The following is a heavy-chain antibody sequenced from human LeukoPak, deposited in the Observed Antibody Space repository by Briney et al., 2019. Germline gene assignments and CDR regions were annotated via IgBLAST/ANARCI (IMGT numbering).Heavy chain of an antibody. CDR1: GGSISSSNW. CDR3: ARTHSGSYRRPQPNAFDI. D-gene: IGHD1-26*01. V-gene: IGHV4-4*02. CDR2: IYHSGST. J-gene: IGHJ3*02. Sequence: SETLSLTCAVSGGSISSSNWWSWVRQPPGKGLEWIGEIYHSGSTNYNPSLKSRVTISVDKSKNQFSLKLSSVTAADTAVYYCARTHSGSYRRPQPNAFDIWGQGTMVTVSS.